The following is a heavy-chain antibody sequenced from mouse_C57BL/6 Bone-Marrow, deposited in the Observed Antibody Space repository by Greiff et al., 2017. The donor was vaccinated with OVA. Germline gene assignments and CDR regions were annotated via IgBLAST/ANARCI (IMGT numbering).Heavy chain of an antibody. V-gene: IGHV14-4*01. Sequence: EVQLQQSGAELVRPGASVKLSCTASGFNIKDDYMHWVKQRPEQGLEWIGWIDPENGDTEYASKFQGKATITADTSSNTAYLQLSSLTSEDTAVYYCTTSYSEYDEGFAYWGQGTLVTVSA. CDR3: TTSYSEYDEGFAY. CDR1: GFNIKDDY. D-gene: IGHD2-4*01. CDR2: IDPENGDT. J-gene: IGHJ3*01.